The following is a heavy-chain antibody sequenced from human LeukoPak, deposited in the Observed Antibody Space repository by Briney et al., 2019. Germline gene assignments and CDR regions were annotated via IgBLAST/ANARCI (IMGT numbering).Heavy chain of an antibody. CDR1: GYTFTSYG. D-gene: IGHD3-22*01. V-gene: IGHV1-18*01. CDR3: ARDLGRPYYYDSSGYNWFDP. CDR2: ISAYNGNT. J-gene: IGHJ5*02. Sequence: ASVKVSCKASGYTFTSYGISWVRQAPGQGLEWMGWISAYNGNTSYAQKLQGRVTMTTDTSTSTAYMELRSLRSDDTAVYYCARDLGRPYYYDSSGYNWFDPWGQGTLVTVSS.